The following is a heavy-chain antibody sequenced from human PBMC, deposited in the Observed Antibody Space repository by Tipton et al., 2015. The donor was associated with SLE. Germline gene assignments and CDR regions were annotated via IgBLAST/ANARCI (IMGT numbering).Heavy chain of an antibody. V-gene: IGHV3-23*01. J-gene: IGHJ6*02. D-gene: IGHD2-8*02. CDR3: ARDVKPRTADV. CDR2: ISGSDGST. CDR1: GFTFEIYA. Sequence: SLRLSCAASGFTFEIYAMHWVRQSPGRGLEWVASISGSDGSTYYADSVKGRFTISRDNGKNSLYLQMNSLRAEDTAVYYCARDVKPRTADVWGQGTTVIVSS.